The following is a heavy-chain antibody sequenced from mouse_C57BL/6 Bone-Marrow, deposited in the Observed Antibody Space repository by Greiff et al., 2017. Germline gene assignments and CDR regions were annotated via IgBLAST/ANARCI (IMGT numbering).Heavy chain of an antibody. CDR1: GFTFTSYW. Sequence: VQLQQSGAELVKPGASVKMSCKASGFTFTSYWITWVKQRPGQGLEWIGDIYPGSGSTNYNEKFKSKATLTVDTSSSTAYMQLSSLTSEDSAVYYCARLNDGYPLAYGGQGTLVTVSA. V-gene: IGHV1-55*01. CDR2: IYPGSGST. J-gene: IGHJ3*01. CDR3: ARLNDGYPLAY. D-gene: IGHD2-3*01.